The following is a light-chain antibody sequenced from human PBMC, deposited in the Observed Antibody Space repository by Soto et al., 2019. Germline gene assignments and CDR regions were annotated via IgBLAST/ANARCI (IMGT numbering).Light chain of an antibody. V-gene: IGKV3-20*01. CDR2: AAA. CDR3: QQYETSPVT. J-gene: IGKJ4*01. CDR1: QSIRNKY. Sequence: EILLTQSPGTLSLSPGETATLSCRASQSIRNKYLAWYQQRPGQPPRLLMYAAASRASGIPDRFSGSVSGTDFTLTIRRLEPEDFAVYFCQQYETSPVTFGGGTKVE.